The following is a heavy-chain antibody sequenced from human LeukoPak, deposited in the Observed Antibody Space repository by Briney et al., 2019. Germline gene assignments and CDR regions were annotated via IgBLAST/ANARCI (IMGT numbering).Heavy chain of an antibody. V-gene: IGHV1-2*02. D-gene: IGHD6-19*01. Sequence: ASVKVSCKASGHTFTGYYMHWVRQAPGQGLEWMGWINPNSGGTNYAQKFQGRVTMTRDTSISTAYMELSRLRSDDTAVYYCARDLGYSSGWFGYWGQGTLVTVSS. CDR1: GHTFTGYY. CDR3: ARDLGYSSGWFGY. CDR2: INPNSGGT. J-gene: IGHJ4*02.